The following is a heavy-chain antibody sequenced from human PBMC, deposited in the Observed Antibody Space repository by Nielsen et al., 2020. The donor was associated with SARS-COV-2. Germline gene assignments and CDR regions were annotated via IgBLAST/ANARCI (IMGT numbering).Heavy chain of an antibody. Sequence: SETLSLTCTVSGGSISSYYWSWIRQPPGKGLEWIGYIYYSGSTSYNPSLKSRVTISVDTSKNQFSLKLSSVTAADTAVYYCARVGIQLKDPKGAFDIWGQGTMVTVSS. J-gene: IGHJ3*02. CDR2: IYYSGST. CDR1: GGSISSYY. D-gene: IGHD5-18*01. V-gene: IGHV4-59*01. CDR3: ARVGIQLKDPKGAFDI.